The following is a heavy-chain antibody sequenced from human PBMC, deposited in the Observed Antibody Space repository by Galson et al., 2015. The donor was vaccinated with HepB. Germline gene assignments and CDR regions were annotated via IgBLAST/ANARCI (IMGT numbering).Heavy chain of an antibody. CDR3: AKGSDYYGSGTYHNGALYSDH. Sequence: SLRLSCAGSGFGFGHYAMRWARQAPGKGLEWLSAISGAGGSTYYANSVRGRFTIARDNSKNTLYLQMNGLRAEDTAVYYCAKGSDYYGSGTYHNGALYSDHWGQGTLVTVSS. D-gene: IGHD3-10*01. V-gene: IGHV3-23*01. J-gene: IGHJ4*02. CDR1: GFGFGHYA. CDR2: ISGAGGST.